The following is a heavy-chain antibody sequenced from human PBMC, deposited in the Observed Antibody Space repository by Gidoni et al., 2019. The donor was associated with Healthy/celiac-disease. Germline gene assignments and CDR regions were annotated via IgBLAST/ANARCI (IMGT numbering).Heavy chain of an antibody. CDR2: INHSGST. CDR3: ARTRCQRITMVRNIYYYYGMDV. CDR1: GGSFSGYY. D-gene: IGHD3-10*01. Sequence: QVQLQQWGAGLLKPSETLSLTCAVYGGSFSGYYWSWIRQPPGKGLEWIGEINHSGSTNYNPSLKSRVTISVDTSKNQFSLKLSSVTAADTAVYYCARTRCQRITMVRNIYYYYGMDVWGQGTTVTVSS. J-gene: IGHJ6*02. V-gene: IGHV4-34*01.